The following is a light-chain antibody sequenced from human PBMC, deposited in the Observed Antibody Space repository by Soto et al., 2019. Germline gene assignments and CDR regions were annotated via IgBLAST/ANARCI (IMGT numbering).Light chain of an antibody. J-gene: IGLJ1*01. CDR3: VSWDGSLKHYV. CDR1: SSNIGTNT. Sequence: QSVLTQPPSASGTPGQRVTISCSGSSSNIGTNTVHWYQVLPGTAPKLLIYSNSLRPSGVPDRCSGFRSGTSTSLTISGLQSEDEADYYCVSWDGSLKHYVFGAGTKLTVL. V-gene: IGLV1-44*01. CDR2: SNS.